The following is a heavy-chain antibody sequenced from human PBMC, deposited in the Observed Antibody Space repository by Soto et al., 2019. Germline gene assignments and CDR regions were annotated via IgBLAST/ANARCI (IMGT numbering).Heavy chain of an antibody. CDR2: IYYSGST. V-gene: IGHV4-30-4*01. Sequence: SETLSLTCTVSGASINSGDYYWSWIRQPPGKGLEWIGHIYYSGSTYYNPSLKSRAGISVDSSKSQVSLKLTCVTAADTVVYFCARILMNYSRLDYWGQGALVTVSS. D-gene: IGHD2-8*01. CDR3: ARILMNYSRLDY. CDR1: GASINSGDYY. J-gene: IGHJ4*02.